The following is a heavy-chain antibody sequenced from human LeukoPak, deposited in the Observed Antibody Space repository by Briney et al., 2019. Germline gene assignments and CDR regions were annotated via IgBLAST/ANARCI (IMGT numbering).Heavy chain of an antibody. D-gene: IGHD6-13*01. Sequence: SGGSLRLSCAASGFTVSSNYMSWVRQAPGKGLEWVSVIYSGGSTYYADSVKGRFTISRDNSKNTLYLQMNSLRAEDTAVYYCARGEYSSSWYWFDPWGQGTLVTVSS. V-gene: IGHV3-53*01. CDR2: IYSGGST. J-gene: IGHJ5*02. CDR1: GFTVSSNY. CDR3: ARGEYSSSWYWFDP.